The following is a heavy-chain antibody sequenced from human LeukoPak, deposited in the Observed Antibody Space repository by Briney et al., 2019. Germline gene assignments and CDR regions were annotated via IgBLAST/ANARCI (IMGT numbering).Heavy chain of an antibody. V-gene: IGHV3-7*01. D-gene: IGHD3-10*01. CDR1: GFPFSSYW. CDR3: ARLPMVRGVIISYYYYYGMDV. CDR2: IKQDGSEK. J-gene: IGHJ6*02. Sequence: GGSLRLSCAASGFPFSSYWMSWVRQAPGKGLEWVANIKQDGSEKYYVDSVKGRFTISRDNAKNSLYLQMNSLRAEDTAVYYCARLPMVRGVIISYYYYYGMDVWGQGTTVTVSS.